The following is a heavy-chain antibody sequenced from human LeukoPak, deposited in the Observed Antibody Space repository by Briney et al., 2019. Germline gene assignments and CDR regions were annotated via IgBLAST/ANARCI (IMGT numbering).Heavy chain of an antibody. CDR2: ISSNGGST. CDR1: GFPFSIYA. Sequence: GGSLRLSCSASGFPFSIYAMHWVRQAPGKGLEFVSAISSNGGSTLYADSVKGRFTISRDNSKNTLYLQMSSLRAEDTAVYYCVKDTSSWYPEYFQHWGQGTLVTVSS. V-gene: IGHV3-64D*09. J-gene: IGHJ1*01. CDR3: VKDTSSWYPEYFQH. D-gene: IGHD6-13*01.